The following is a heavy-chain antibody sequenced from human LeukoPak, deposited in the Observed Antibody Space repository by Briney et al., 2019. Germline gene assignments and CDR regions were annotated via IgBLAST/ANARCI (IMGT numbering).Heavy chain of an antibody. CDR1: GGSISSYY. D-gene: IGHD1-26*01. CDR2: ISYSGST. Sequence: SETLSLTCTVSGGSISSYYWSWIRQPPGKGLEWIGYISYSGSTNYNPSLKSRVTISGDTSKNQFSLRLSSVTAADTAVYYCAGTTTSGLLFDYWGQGALVTVSS. V-gene: IGHV4-59*01. CDR3: AGTTTSGLLFDY. J-gene: IGHJ4*02.